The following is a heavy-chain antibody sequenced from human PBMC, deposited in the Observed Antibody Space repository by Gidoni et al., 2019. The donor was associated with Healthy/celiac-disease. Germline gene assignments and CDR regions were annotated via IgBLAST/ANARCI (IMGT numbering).Heavy chain of an antibody. CDR1: GGTFSSYA. CDR3: ARGPDDILTG. Sequence: QVQLVQSGAEVKKPGSSVTVSCPASGGTFSSYANSWVRQAPGQGLEWMGRIIPILGIANYAQKFQGRVTITADKSTSTAYMELSSLRSEDTAVYYCARGPDDILTGWGQGTLVTVSS. CDR2: IIPILGIA. J-gene: IGHJ4*02. D-gene: IGHD3-9*01. V-gene: IGHV1-69*04.